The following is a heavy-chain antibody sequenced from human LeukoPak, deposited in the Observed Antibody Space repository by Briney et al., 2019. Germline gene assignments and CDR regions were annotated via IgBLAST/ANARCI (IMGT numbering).Heavy chain of an antibody. CDR2: ISYDGSNK. J-gene: IGHJ6*02. D-gene: IGHD6-6*01. V-gene: IGHV3-30*18. CDR3: AKEVAARPVYYYGMDV. CDR1: GFTFSSYG. Sequence: GGSLRLSRAASGFTFSSYGMHWVRQAPGKGLEWVAVISYDGSNKYYADSVKGRFTISRDNSKNTLYLQMNSLRAEDTAVYYCAKEVAARPVYYYGMDVWGQGTTVTVSS.